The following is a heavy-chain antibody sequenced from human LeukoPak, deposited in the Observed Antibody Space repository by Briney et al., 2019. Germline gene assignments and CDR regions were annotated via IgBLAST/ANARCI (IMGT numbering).Heavy chain of an antibody. CDR3: ARANYYDSSLDY. CDR2: IYYSGST. Sequence: SETLSLTCTVSGGSISSGGYYWSWIRQHPGKGLEWIGYIYYSGSTYYNPSLKSRVTISVDTSKNQFSLKLSSVTAADTAVYYCARANYYDSSLDYWGQGTLVTVSS. J-gene: IGHJ4*02. CDR1: GGSISSGGYY. V-gene: IGHV4-31*03. D-gene: IGHD3-22*01.